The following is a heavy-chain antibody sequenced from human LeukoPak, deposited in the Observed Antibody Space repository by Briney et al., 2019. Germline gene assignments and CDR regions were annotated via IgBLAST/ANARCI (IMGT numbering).Heavy chain of an antibody. CDR3: ARGSGSGTSYFHY. Sequence: SETLSLTCAVYGGSFSGYYWSWIRQPPGKGLEWIGEINHSGSTNYNPSLKSRVTISVDKSKNQFSLKLTSVTAADTAVYFCARGSGSGTSYFHYWGQGTLVTVSS. CDR2: INHSGST. V-gene: IGHV4-34*01. CDR1: GGSFSGYY. D-gene: IGHD3-10*01. J-gene: IGHJ4*02.